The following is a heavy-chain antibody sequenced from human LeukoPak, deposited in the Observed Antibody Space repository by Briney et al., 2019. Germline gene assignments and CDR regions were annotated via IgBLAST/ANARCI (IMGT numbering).Heavy chain of an antibody. CDR1: GFTFSSFL. J-gene: IGHJ6*02. Sequence: GGSLRLSCAASGFTFSSFLMYWVRQAPGEELVWVSRINSDGGSTTYADSVKGRFTISRDNAKNTVYLQMNSLRAEDTAVYYCARDQFEDFWSGTNDGDGMDVWGQGTTVTVSS. CDR2: INSDGGST. D-gene: IGHD3-3*01. CDR3: ARDQFEDFWSGTNDGDGMDV. V-gene: IGHV3-74*01.